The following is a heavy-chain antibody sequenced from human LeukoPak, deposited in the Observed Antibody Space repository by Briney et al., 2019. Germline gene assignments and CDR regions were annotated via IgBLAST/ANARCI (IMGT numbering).Heavy chain of an antibody. D-gene: IGHD1-26*01. CDR1: GGSFSGYY. V-gene: IGHV4-34*01. Sequence: SETLSLTCAVYGGSFSGYYWSWIRQPPGKGLEWIGEINHSGSTNYNPSLKSRVTISVDTSKNQFSLKLSSVTAADTAVYYCAGSSSGSADYWGQGTLVTVSS. J-gene: IGHJ4*02. CDR2: INHSGST. CDR3: AGSSSGSADY.